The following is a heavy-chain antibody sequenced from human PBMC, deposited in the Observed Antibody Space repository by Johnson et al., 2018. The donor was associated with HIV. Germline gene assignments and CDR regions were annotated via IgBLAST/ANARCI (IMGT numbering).Heavy chain of an antibody. CDR1: GFTFSSYA. D-gene: IGHD3-22*01. J-gene: IGHJ3*02. Sequence: QVQLVESGGGVVQPGRSLRLSCAASGFTFSSYAIHWVRQAPGKGLEWVAVISYDGSNKYYADSVKGRFTISRDNSKNTLYLQMNSLRADDTAVYYCARGRWLRDAFDIWGQGTMVTVSS. V-gene: IGHV3-30*04. CDR3: ARGRWLRDAFDI. CDR2: ISYDGSNK.